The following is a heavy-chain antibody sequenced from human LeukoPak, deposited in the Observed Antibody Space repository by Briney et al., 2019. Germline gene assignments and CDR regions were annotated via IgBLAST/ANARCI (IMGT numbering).Heavy chain of an antibody. CDR2: INHSGST. Sequence: SETLSLTCAVYGGSFSGYYWSWICQPPGKGLEWIGEINHSGSTNYNPSLKSRVTISVDTSKNQFSLRLSSVTAADTAVYYCARGRTYGFGYFDYWGQGTLVTVSS. J-gene: IGHJ4*02. CDR1: GGSFSGYY. V-gene: IGHV4-34*01. CDR3: ARGRTYGFGYFDY. D-gene: IGHD3-10*01.